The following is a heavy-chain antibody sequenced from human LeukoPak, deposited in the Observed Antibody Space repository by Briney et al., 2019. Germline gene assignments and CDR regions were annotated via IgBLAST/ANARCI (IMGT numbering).Heavy chain of an antibody. D-gene: IGHD5-12*01. V-gene: IGHV4-34*01. CDR3: ARDGDMLATIFDF. J-gene: IGHJ4*02. Sequence: NPSETLSLTCAVSGGSFSGYYWSGIRQPLGKGLEWIGEINHSGNTNYNPSLKSRVTISVDTSNNQFSLKLSSVTAADTAVYYCARDGDMLATIFDFWGQGTLVTVSS. CDR2: INHSGNT. CDR1: GGSFSGYY.